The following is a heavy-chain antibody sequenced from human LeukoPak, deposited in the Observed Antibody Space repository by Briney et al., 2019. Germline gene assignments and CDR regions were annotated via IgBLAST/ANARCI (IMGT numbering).Heavy chain of an antibody. CDR1: GGSITNFY. CDR2: MYSSGST. D-gene: IGHD3-9*01. CDR3: ARDDWHAFDI. Sequence: SETLSLTCTVSGGSITNFYWTWIRQPPGKGLEWIGYMYSSGSTNYNPSLKSRLTVSVDTSKNQFSLQLNSVTPEDTAVYYCARDDWHAFDIWGQGTMVTVSS. J-gene: IGHJ3*02. V-gene: IGHV4-59*12.